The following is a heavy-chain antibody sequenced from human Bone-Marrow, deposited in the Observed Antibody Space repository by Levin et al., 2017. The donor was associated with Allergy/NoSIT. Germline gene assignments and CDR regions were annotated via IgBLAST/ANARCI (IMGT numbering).Heavy chain of an antibody. CDR2: ISYTSNTI. V-gene: IGHV3-11*01. CDR3: AGYSISSWYEY. D-gene: IGHD6-13*01. Sequence: AGGSLRLSCAASGFTFSDYYMSWFRQAPGKGLEWVSYISYTSNTIYYADSVKGRFTISRDNAKNSLYLQMNSLTAEDAAVYYCAGYSISSWYEYWGQGTLITVSS. CDR1: GFTFSDYY. J-gene: IGHJ4*02.